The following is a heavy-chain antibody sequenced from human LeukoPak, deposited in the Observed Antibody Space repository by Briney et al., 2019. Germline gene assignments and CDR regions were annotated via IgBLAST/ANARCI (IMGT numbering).Heavy chain of an antibody. D-gene: IGHD1-26*01. CDR2: ISGSGGST. CDR1: GFTFSSYE. V-gene: IGHV3-23*01. Sequence: GGSLRLSCAASGFTFSSYEMNWVRQAPGKGLEWVSGISGSGGSTNYADSVKGRFTISRDNSKNTLYLQMNSLRAEDTAVYYCAKDPLVGATFQPYYFDYWGQGTLVTVSS. J-gene: IGHJ4*02. CDR3: AKDPLVGATFQPYYFDY.